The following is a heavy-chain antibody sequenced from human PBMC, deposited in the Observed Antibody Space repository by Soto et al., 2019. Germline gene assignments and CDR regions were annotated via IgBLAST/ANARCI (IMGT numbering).Heavy chain of an antibody. V-gene: IGHV1-69*13. CDR1: GGTFSSYA. D-gene: IGHD6-6*01. J-gene: IGHJ6*02. Sequence: SVKVSCKASGGTFSSYAISWVRQAPGQGLEWMGGIIPIFGTANYAQKFQGRVTITADESMSTAYMELSSLRSEDTAVYYCARGREYSSSRLFKYGVDVWGQGTTVTVSS. CDR3: ARGREYSSSRLFKYGVDV. CDR2: IIPIFGTA.